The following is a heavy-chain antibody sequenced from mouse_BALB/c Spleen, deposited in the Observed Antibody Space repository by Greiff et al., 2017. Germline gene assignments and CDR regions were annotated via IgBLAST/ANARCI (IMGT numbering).Heavy chain of an antibody. J-gene: IGHJ3*01. Sequence: EVQLVESGGGLVKPGGSLKLSCAASGFTFSDYYMYWVRQTPEKRLEWVATISDGGSYTYYPDSVKGRFTISRDNAKNNLYLQMSSLKSEDTAMYYCAREGYDYGFAYWGQGTLVTVSA. CDR1: GFTFSDYY. CDR2: ISDGGSYT. D-gene: IGHD2-4*01. CDR3: AREGYDYGFAY. V-gene: IGHV5-4*02.